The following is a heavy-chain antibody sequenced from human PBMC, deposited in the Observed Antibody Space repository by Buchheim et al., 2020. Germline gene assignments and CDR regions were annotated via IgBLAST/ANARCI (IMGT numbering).Heavy chain of an antibody. D-gene: IGHD6-6*01. Sequence: QVQLQESGPGLVKPSETLSLTCTVSGGSISSYYWSWIRQPPGKGLEWIGYIYYSGSNNYNPSLKSRVTISVDTSKNQFSLKLSSVTAADTAVYYCARLRYSSSSCWFDPWGQGTL. J-gene: IGHJ5*02. CDR2: IYYSGSN. CDR1: GGSISSYY. CDR3: ARLRYSSSSCWFDP. V-gene: IGHV4-59*08.